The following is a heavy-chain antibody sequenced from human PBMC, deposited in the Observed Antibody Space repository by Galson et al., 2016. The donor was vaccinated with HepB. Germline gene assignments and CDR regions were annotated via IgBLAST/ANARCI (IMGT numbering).Heavy chain of an antibody. V-gene: IGHV3-30*18. D-gene: IGHD3-3*01. CDR2: IAYDGSDK. J-gene: IGHJ4*02. CDR1: GFIFSSYG. CDR3: AKDLGGLEWIPWD. Sequence: SLRLSCAASGFIFSSYGMHWVRQAPGRGLEWVALIAYDGSDKYYADSVKGRFTISRDNSKNTLFLQMNSLRAEDTAVYYCAKDLGGLEWIPWDWGQGTLVPVSS.